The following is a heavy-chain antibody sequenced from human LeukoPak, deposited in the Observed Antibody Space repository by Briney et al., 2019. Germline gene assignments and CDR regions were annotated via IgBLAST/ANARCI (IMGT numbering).Heavy chain of an antibody. D-gene: IGHD6-13*01. V-gene: IGHV4-30-4*08. CDR2: IYYSGST. CDR3: ARDRGRQLVDYFDY. CDR1: GGSISSGDYY. J-gene: IGHJ4*02. Sequence: SEILSLTCTVSGGSISSGDYYWSWIRQPPGKGLEWIGYIYYSGSTYYNPSPKSRVTISVDTSKNQFSLKLSSVTAADTAVYYCARDRGRQLVDYFDYWGQGTLVTVSS.